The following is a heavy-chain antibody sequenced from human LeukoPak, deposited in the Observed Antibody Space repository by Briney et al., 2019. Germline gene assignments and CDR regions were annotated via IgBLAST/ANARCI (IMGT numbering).Heavy chain of an antibody. J-gene: IGHJ4*02. CDR3: ARQRGSYSLDY. Sequence: GGSLRLSCAASGFTFSNYWMSWVRQAPGKGLEWVANIKQDGSEKYYVDSVKGRFTISRDNAKNSLYLQMNSLRAEDTAVYYCARQRGSYSLDYWAQGTLVTVSS. D-gene: IGHD3-16*01. CDR1: GFTFSNYW. V-gene: IGHV3-7*01. CDR2: IKQDGSEK.